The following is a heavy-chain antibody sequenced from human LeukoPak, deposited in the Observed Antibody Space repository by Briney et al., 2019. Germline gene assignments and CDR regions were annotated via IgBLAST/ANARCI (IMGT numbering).Heavy chain of an antibody. CDR3: VEEMGTSKPFDY. V-gene: IGHV3-23*01. CDR2: ISGTGGRT. Sequence: GGSLRLSCAASGFTFSSYGMNWVRQAPGKGLEWVSAISGTGGRTYYADSVKGRFTISSDSSKNMLFLQMNSLRAEDTALYYCVEEMGTSKPFDYWGQGTLVTVSS. J-gene: IGHJ4*02. D-gene: IGHD1-7*01. CDR1: GFTFSSYG.